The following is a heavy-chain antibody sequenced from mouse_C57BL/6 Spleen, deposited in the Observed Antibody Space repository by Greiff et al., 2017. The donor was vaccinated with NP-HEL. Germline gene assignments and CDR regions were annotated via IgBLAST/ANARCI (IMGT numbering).Heavy chain of an antibody. CDR3: AIVARDYAMDY. CDR2: IYPGDGDT. V-gene: IGHV1-80*01. D-gene: IGHD1-1*01. Sequence: QVQLQQSGAELVKPGASVKISCKASGYAFSSYWMNWVKQRPGKGLEWIGQIYPGDGDTNYNGKFKGKATLTADKSSSTAYMQLSSLTSEDSAVYFCAIVARDYAMDYWGQGTSVTVSS. J-gene: IGHJ4*01. CDR1: GYAFSSYW.